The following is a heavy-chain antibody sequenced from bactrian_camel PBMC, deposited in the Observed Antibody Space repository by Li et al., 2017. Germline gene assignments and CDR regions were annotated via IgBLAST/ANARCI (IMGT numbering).Heavy chain of an antibody. J-gene: IGHJ4*01. D-gene: IGHD2*01. CDR3: AADGRWLLALRADQYKY. CDR1: EVTRKLC. CDR2: IDTDGST. Sequence: HVQLVESGGGSVQAGGSLKLSCTAIEVTRKLCMGYFREIPGKGREEVATIDTDGSTRYADSVKGRFTLSKDNAKNTLYLQMNSLKPEDTAVYYCAADGRWLLALRADQYKYWGQ. V-gene: IGHV3S55*01.